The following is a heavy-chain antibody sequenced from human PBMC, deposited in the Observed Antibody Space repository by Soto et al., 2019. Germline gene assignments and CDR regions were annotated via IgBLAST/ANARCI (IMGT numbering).Heavy chain of an antibody. J-gene: IGHJ3*02. CDR1: GFTFSSYA. Sequence: GGSLRLSCAASGFTFSSYAMHWVRQAPGKGLEWVAVISYDGSNKYYADSVKGRFTISRDNSKNTLYLQMNSLRAEDTAVYYYARNYLTYSYGNRAAFDIWGQGTMVTVSS. V-gene: IGHV3-30-3*01. CDR2: ISYDGSNK. D-gene: IGHD5-18*01. CDR3: ARNYLTYSYGNRAAFDI.